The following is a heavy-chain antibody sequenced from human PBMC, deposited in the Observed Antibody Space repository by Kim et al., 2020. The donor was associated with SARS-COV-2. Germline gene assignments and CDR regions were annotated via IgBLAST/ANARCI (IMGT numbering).Heavy chain of an antibody. D-gene: IGHD2-15*01. V-gene: IGHV1-3*01. CDR1: GYTFTSYA. Sequence: ASVKVSCKASGYTFTSYAMHWVRQAPGQRLEWMGWINAGNGNTKYSQKFQGRVTITRDTSASTAYMELSSLRSEDTAVYYCARSSKRGIVVVVAATPFHFDYWGQGTLVTVSS. CDR2: INAGNGNT. CDR3: ARSSKRGIVVVVAATPFHFDY. J-gene: IGHJ4*02.